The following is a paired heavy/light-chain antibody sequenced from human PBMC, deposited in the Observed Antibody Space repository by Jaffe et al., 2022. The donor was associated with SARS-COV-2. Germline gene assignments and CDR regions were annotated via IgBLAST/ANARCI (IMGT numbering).Light chain of an antibody. CDR2: LNSDGSH. CDR3: QTWGPGNWV. CDR1: SGHSAYA. Sequence: QLLLTQSPSASASLGASVKLTCTLSSGHSAYAITWHQQQPERGPRYLMKLNSDGSHTRGDGIPDRFSGSSSGTERYLTISSLQSEDEADYYCQTWGPGNWVFGGGTKLTVL. J-gene: IGLJ3*02. V-gene: IGLV4-69*01.
Heavy chain of an antibody. CDR3: ARAGYYDSTGYYYGFFDC. D-gene: IGHD3-22*01. CDR2: VSGSDGST. J-gene: IGHJ4*02. CDR1: GFTFSSYA. Sequence: EVRLVESGGGLVQPGGSLRLSCATSGFTFSSYAMSWVRQAPGKGLEWVSLVSGSDGSTYYADSVKGRFTISRDNSRNTLYLQMNSLRADDTAVYYCARAGYYDSTGYYYGFFDCWGQGTLVTVSS. V-gene: IGHV3-23*04.